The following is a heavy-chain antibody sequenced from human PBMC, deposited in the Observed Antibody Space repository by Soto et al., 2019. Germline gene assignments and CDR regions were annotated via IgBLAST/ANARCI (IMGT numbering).Heavy chain of an antibody. CDR2: ISGSGLST. D-gene: IGHD3-22*01. V-gene: IGHV3-23*01. CDR1: GFTFSTYA. J-gene: IGHJ4*02. CDR3: AKDLESMIVPLDS. Sequence: PGGSLRLSCAASGFTFSTYAMSWVRQAPGKGLEWVSAISGSGLSTYYADSVKGRFTISRDNSKNTVSLQMNGLRADDTAIYYCAKDLESMIVPLDSWGQGTVVTVSS.